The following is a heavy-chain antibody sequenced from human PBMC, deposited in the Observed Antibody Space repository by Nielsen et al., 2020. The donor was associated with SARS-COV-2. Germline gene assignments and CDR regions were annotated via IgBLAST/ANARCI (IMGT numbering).Heavy chain of an antibody. J-gene: IGHJ4*02. V-gene: IGHV4-34*01. CDR3: AREIWGAVTSY. CDR1: GFTFDDYG. CDR2: INHSGST. Sequence: GSLRLSCAASGFTFDDYGMSWAGKAQGRGRGGMGEINHSGSTNYNPSLKSRVTISVDTSKNQFSLKLSSVTAADTAVYYCAREIWGAVTSYWGQGTLVTVSS. D-gene: IGHD4-17*01.